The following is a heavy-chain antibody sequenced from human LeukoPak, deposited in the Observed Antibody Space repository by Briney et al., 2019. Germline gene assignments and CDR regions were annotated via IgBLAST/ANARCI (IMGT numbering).Heavy chain of an antibody. CDR3: ARAFGELLYFAGWFDP. CDR1: GGSFSGYY. J-gene: IGHJ5*02. V-gene: IGHV4-34*01. D-gene: IGHD3-10*01. Sequence: SETLSLTCAVYGGSFSGYYWSWIRQPPGKGLEWIGEINHSGSTNYNPSLKSRVTISVDTSKNQFSLKLSSVTAADTAVYYCARAFGELLYFAGWFDPWGQGTLVTVSS. CDR2: INHSGST.